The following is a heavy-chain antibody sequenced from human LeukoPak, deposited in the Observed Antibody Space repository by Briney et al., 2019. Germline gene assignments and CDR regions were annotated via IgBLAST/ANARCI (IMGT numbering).Heavy chain of an antibody. CDR2: IRNKVDGGTT. Sequence: GGSLRLSCVDPGFSFTDAWMRCVCQAPGRGLEWVGLIRNKVDGGTTDYAAPVKGRFTISRDDSKNTLFLQIHSLQTEETVEYFGTKVNDKDAFEMWGQGTTVTVSS. D-gene: IGHD3-22*01. CDR3: TKVNDKDAFEM. V-gene: IGHV3-15*01. CDR1: GFSFTDAW. J-gene: IGHJ3*02.